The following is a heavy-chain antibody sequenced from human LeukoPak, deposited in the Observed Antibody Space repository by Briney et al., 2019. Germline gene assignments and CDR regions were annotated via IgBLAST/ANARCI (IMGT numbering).Heavy chain of an antibody. Sequence: SETLSLTCAVYGGSFSGYDWSRIRQPPGQGLEWIGEINHSGSTNYNPSLKSRVTISVDTSKNQFSLKLSSVTAADTAVYYCARGGVGDTTLNYWGQGTLVTVSS. CDR1: GGSFSGYD. CDR3: ARGGVGDTTLNY. CDR2: INHSGST. D-gene: IGHD1-26*01. V-gene: IGHV4-34*01. J-gene: IGHJ4*02.